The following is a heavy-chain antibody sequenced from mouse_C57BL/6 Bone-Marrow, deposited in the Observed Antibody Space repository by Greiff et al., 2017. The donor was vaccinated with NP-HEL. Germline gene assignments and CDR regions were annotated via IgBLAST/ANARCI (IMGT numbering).Heavy chain of an antibody. CDR1: GYTFTSYW. D-gene: IGHD2-4*01. V-gene: IGHV1-53*01. Sequence: QVQLQQPGTELVKPGASVKLSCKASGYTFTSYWMHWVKQRPGQGLEWIGNINPSNGGTNYNEKFKSKATLTVDKSSSTAYMQLSSLTSEDSAVYHCAGYDYDVAWYFDVWGTGTTVTVSS. CDR3: AGYDYDVAWYFDV. CDR2: INPSNGGT. J-gene: IGHJ1*03.